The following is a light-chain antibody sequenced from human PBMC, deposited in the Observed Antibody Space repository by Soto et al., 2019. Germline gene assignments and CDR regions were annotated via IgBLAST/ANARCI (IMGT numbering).Light chain of an antibody. Sequence: DIVMTQSPDSLAVSLGARATINCKSSQSVLYSSNNKNYLAWYQQKPGQPPKLLIYWASTREAGVPDRFSGSGSGTDFTLTISSLQAEDVAVYYCQQYYSTPPTLGGGTQVEIK. J-gene: IGKJ4*01. CDR3: QQYYSTPPT. CDR2: WAS. V-gene: IGKV4-1*01. CDR1: QSVLYSSNNKNY.